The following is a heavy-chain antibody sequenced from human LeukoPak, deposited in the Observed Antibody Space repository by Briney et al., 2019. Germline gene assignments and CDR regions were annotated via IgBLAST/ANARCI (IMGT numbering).Heavy chain of an antibody. CDR1: GFTFSSYE. CDR2: ISSSGSTI. V-gene: IGHV3-48*03. Sequence: GGSLRLSCAASGFTFSSYEMNWVRQAPGKGLEWVSYISSSGSTIYYADSVKGRFTISRDNAKNTLYLQMNSLRAEDTAVYYCAREKRGAAAARWFDYWGQGTLVTVSS. J-gene: IGHJ4*02. CDR3: AREKRGAAAARWFDY. D-gene: IGHD6-13*01.